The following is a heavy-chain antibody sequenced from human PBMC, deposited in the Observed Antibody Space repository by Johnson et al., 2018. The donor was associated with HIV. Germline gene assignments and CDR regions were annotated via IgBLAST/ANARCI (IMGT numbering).Heavy chain of an antibody. Sequence: QVQLVESGGGVVQPGRSLRLSCAASGFTFSSYAMHWVRQAPGKGLEWVAVISYDGSNKYYADSVKGRFTISRDNSKNTLYLQMNSLRAEDTAVYYCARGQGAVAGWGAFDIWGQGTMVTVSS. V-gene: IGHV3-30-3*01. CDR3: ARGQGAVAGWGAFDI. CDR1: GFTFSSYA. J-gene: IGHJ3*02. CDR2: ISYDGSNK. D-gene: IGHD6-19*01.